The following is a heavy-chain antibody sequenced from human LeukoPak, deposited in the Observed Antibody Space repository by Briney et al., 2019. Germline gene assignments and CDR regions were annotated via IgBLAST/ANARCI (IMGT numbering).Heavy chain of an antibody. Sequence: SETLSLTCTVSGGSISNYYWNWIRQPAGKGLEWIGRFYARGNTNYNPSLKSRVTMSVDTSKNQLSLKLTSVTAADTAVYYCTRELITKADAFDIWGQGTMVTVSS. CDR1: GGSISNYY. CDR3: TRELITKADAFDI. V-gene: IGHV4-4*07. D-gene: IGHD1-20*01. J-gene: IGHJ3*02. CDR2: FYARGNT.